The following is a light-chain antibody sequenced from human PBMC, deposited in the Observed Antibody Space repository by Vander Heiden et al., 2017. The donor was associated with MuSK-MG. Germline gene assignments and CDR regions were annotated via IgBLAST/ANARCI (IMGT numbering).Light chain of an antibody. J-gene: IGLJ1*01. CDR3: NSRDNSGNHPYV. V-gene: IGLV3-19*01. Sequence: SSELTQDPAVSVALGQTVRITCQGDSLRSYYASWYQQKPGQAPVLVIYGKNNRPSGIPDRFSGSSSGNTASLTITGAQAEDEADYYCNSRDNSGNHPYVFGTGTKVTVL. CDR1: SLRSYY. CDR2: GKN.